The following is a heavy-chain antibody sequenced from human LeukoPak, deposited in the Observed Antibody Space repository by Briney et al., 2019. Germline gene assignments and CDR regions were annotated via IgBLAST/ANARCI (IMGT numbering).Heavy chain of an antibody. CDR1: GYTFTGYY. V-gene: IGHV1-2*02. Sequence: ASVKVSCKASGYTFTGYYIHWVRQAPGQGLEWMGWINPNSGGTNYAQKFQGRVTMTRDTSISTAYMELSRLGSDDTALYYCATYSSGWYALDYWGQGTLVTVSS. J-gene: IGHJ4*02. CDR2: INPNSGGT. CDR3: ATYSSGWYALDY. D-gene: IGHD6-19*01.